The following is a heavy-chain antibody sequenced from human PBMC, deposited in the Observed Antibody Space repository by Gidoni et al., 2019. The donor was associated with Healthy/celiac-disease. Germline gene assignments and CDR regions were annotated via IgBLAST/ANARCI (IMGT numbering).Heavy chain of an antibody. CDR1: GFTFSRYA. CDR2: ISGIGGST. CDR3: AKRGVLGDYYDSSGPEFDY. Sequence: EVQLLESGGGLVQPGGSLRLSCAASGFTFSRYAMSWVRQAPGKGLECVSAISGIGGSTYYADSVKGRFTISSDNSKNTLYLQMNSLRAEDTAVYYCAKRGVLGDYYDSSGPEFDYWGQGTLVTVSS. J-gene: IGHJ4*02. D-gene: IGHD3-22*01. V-gene: IGHV3-23*01.